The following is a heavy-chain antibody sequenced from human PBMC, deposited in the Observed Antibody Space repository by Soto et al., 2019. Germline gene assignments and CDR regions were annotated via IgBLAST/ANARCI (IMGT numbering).Heavy chain of an antibody. CDR3: ARVWHYGSGATDD. CDR2: ISSSSSYT. J-gene: IGHJ4*02. D-gene: IGHD3-10*01. V-gene: IGHV3-11*06. CDR1: GFTFSDYY. Sequence: GGSLRLSCAASGFTFSDYYMSWIRQAPGKGLEWVSYISSSSSYTNYADSVKGRFTISRDNAKNSLYLQMNSLRAEDTAVYYCARVWHYGSGATDDWGQGTLVTVSS.